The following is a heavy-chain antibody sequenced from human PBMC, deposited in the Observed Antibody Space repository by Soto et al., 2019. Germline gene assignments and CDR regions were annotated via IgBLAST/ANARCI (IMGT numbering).Heavy chain of an antibody. J-gene: IGHJ4*02. CDR2: ISGSDGKT. Sequence: PGGSLRLSCAASGFSFGSYALSWVRQAPGKGLEWVSTISGSDGKTFYADSVKGRFSISRDTSQSTLYLQVNSLRADDTAMYYCARLSYLDYWGQGTRVTVSS. D-gene: IGHD3-22*01. V-gene: IGHV3-23*01. CDR3: ARLSYLDY. CDR1: GFSFGSYA.